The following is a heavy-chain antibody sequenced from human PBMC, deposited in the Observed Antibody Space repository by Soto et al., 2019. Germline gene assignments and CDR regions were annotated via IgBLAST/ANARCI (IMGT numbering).Heavy chain of an antibody. Sequence: QVQLQESGPGLVRPAETLSLICSVSTDSMRTYSWTWIRQSPGKGLEWIGYVYHTGRTEYNPSLESRVTISIDMSKKQFSMQLTSGTAADTAVYFCARDDTTGLLEFWGQGTLVTVSS. V-gene: IGHV4-59*01. J-gene: IGHJ4*02. CDR3: ARDDTTGLLEF. CDR1: TDSMRTYS. CDR2: VYHTGRT.